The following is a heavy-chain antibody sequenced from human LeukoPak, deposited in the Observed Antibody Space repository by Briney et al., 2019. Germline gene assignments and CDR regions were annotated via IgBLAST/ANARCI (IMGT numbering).Heavy chain of an antibody. CDR3: ARDKERYFDY. CDR1: GFTFSSYS. V-gene: IGHV3-21*01. Sequence: GGSLRLSCAASGFTFSSYSMNWVRQAPGKGLEWVSSISSSSSYIYYADSVKGRFTISRGNAKNSLYLQMNSLRAEDTAVYYCARDKERYFDYWGQGTLVTVSS. J-gene: IGHJ4*02. CDR2: ISSSSSYI.